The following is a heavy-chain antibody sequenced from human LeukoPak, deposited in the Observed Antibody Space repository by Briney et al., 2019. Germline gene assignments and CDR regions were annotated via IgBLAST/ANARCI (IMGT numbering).Heavy chain of an antibody. J-gene: IGHJ4*02. V-gene: IGHV4-38-2*02. CDR1: GYSISSGYF. D-gene: IGHD6-19*01. CDR3: ARGSVAGLYDY. Sequence: SETLSLTCTVSGYSISSGYFWGWIRQPPGKGLEWIAIIHSGESPYYSPSLKSRVTISVDTSKNQFSLKLSSVTAADTAVYYCARGSVAGLYDYWGQGTLVTVSS. CDR2: IHSGESP.